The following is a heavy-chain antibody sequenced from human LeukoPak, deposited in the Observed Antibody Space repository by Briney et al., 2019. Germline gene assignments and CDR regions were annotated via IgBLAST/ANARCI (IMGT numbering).Heavy chain of an antibody. V-gene: IGHV4-59*11. CDR1: GGSFNSHF. J-gene: IGHJ6*02. Sequence: PSATLSLTCKVSGGSFNSHFWTWIRQPPGKGLEWIGYVHASGNSDYNPSLKSRVNMSLDTSKNQFSLKLSSVTAADTAVYYCARQRLKAAAAGLYYYYGMDVWGQGTTVTVSS. D-gene: IGHD6-13*01. CDR2: VHASGNS. CDR3: ARQRLKAAAAGLYYYYGMDV.